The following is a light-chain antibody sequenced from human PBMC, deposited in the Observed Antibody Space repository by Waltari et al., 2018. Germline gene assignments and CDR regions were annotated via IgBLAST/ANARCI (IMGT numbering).Light chain of an antibody. CDR3: MQTLQTPYS. CDR2: RVS. J-gene: IGKJ2*03. Sequence: DIVMTQTPPSLPVTPGEPASISCRSSQSLVHTDGRTYLYWYLQKPGQPPRLLIYRVSNRFSGVPDRFSGSGSGTDFTLKISRVEAEDVGVYYCMQTLQTPYSFGQGTKVEIK. V-gene: IGKV2D-29*01. CDR1: QSLVHTDGRTY.